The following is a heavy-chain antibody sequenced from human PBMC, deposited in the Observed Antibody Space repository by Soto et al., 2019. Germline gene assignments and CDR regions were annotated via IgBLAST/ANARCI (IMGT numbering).Heavy chain of an antibody. J-gene: IGHJ4*02. V-gene: IGHV3-30*18. CDR2: ISNGGSDK. CDR1: GFTFSNYG. CDR3: AKSVDC. Sequence: PGGSLRLSCAASGFTFSNYGLHWVRQAPGKGLEWVAFISNGGSDKYYANSVKGRFTISRDNSKNTLYLQLNGLRDEDTAVYFSAKSVDCCGQGTLVTVSS.